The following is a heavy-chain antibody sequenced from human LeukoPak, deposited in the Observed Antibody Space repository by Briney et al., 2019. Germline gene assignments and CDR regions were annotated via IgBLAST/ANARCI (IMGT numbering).Heavy chain of an antibody. D-gene: IGHD3-22*01. CDR1: GYTFSRHG. CDR2: VSGYNGNT. CDR3: AKDIHPGLDSGASCCFDY. J-gene: IGHJ4*02. V-gene: IGHV1-18*01. Sequence: ASVKVSCKTSGYTFSRHGITWVRQAPGQGLEWMGWVSGYNGNTNYEQKVQGRVTMTTDTSTNTAYMELRSLRSDDTAVYYCAKDIHPGLDSGASCCFDYWGQGTPVTVSS.